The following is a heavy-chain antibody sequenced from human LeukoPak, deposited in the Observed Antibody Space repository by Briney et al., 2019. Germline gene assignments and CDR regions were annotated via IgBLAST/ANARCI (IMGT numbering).Heavy chain of an antibody. Sequence: PGGSLRLSCAASGFTFSSYGMHWVRQAPGKGLEWVAVIWYDGSNKYYADSVKGQFTISRDNSKNTLYLQMNSLRAEDTAVYYCARDLVDTAMLGTLDYWGQGTLVTVSS. CDR1: GFTFSSYG. D-gene: IGHD5-18*01. CDR3: ARDLVDTAMLGTLDY. V-gene: IGHV3-33*01. CDR2: IWYDGSNK. J-gene: IGHJ4*02.